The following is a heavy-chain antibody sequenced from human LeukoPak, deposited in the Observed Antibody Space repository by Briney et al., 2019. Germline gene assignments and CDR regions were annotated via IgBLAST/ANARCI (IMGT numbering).Heavy chain of an antibody. Sequence: GGSLRLSCAASGFTFSSYSMNWVRQAPGKGLEWVSSISSSSSYIYYADSVKGRFTISRDNAKNSLYLQMNSLRAEDTAVYYCARGYCSGGSCDRSPFDYWGQGTLVTVSS. CDR1: GFTFSSYS. V-gene: IGHV3-21*01. CDR2: ISSSSSYI. CDR3: ARGYCSGGSCDRSPFDY. D-gene: IGHD2-15*01. J-gene: IGHJ4*02.